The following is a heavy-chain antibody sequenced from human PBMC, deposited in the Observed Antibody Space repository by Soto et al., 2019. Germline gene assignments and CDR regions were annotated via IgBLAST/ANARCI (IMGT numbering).Heavy chain of an antibody. V-gene: IGHV5-51*01. J-gene: IGHJ6*02. CDR1: GYIFIDYW. CDR3: ARQGSSGYYYYGMDV. Sequence: GESLKISCEASGYIFIDYWIGWVRQMPGKGLEWMGIIYPGDSDTLYSPAFEGLVTMSVDKSTSTAYLQWSSLKASDTAMYYCARQGSSGYYYYGMDVWGQGTTVTVSS. CDR2: IYPGDSDT. D-gene: IGHD3-10*01.